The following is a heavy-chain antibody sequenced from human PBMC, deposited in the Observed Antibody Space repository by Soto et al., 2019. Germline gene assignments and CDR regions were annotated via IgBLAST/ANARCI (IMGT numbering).Heavy chain of an antibody. CDR3: ARGATVTQYDY. V-gene: IGHV4-61*01. J-gene: IGHJ4*02. CDR1: GVSVSSGSFY. Sequence: SETLSLTCTVSGVSVSSGSFYWAWIRQPPGKGLEWIGFGSYSGTTNYKPSLKSRVTISVDTSRSQISLKVSPLTAADTAVYYCARGATVTQYDYWGQGTLVTVSS. D-gene: IGHD4-17*01. CDR2: GSYSGTT.